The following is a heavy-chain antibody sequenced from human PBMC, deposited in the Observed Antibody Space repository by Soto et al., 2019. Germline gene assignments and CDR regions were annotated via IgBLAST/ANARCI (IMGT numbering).Heavy chain of an antibody. CDR1: GFTFSSYG. J-gene: IGHJ4*02. CDR3: ARDGNDILTGYLSPYFDY. Sequence: LRLSCAAPGFTFSSYGMHWVRQAPGKGLEWVAVIWYDGSNKYYADSVKGRFTISRDNSKNTLYLQMNSLRAEDTAVYYCARDGNDILTGYLSPYFDYWGQGTLVTVSS. V-gene: IGHV3-33*01. D-gene: IGHD3-9*01. CDR2: IWYDGSNK.